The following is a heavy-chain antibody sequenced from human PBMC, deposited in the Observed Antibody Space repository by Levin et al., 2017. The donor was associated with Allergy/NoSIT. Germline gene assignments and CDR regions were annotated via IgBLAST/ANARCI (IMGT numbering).Heavy chain of an antibody. CDR2: INWNGGST. D-gene: IGHD3-9*01. CDR1: GFTFDDYG. J-gene: IGHJ4*02. CDR3: ARASDILTGRAFFDY. Sequence: LSLTCAASGFTFDDYGMSWVRQAPGKGLEWVSGINWNGGSTGYADSVKGRFTISRDNAKNSLYLQMNSLRAEDTALYHCARASDILTGRAFFDYWGQGTLVTVSS. V-gene: IGHV3-20*01.